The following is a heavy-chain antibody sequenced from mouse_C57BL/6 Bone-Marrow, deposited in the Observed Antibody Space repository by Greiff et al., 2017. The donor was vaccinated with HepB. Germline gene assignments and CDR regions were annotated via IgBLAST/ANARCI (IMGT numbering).Heavy chain of an antibody. CDR2: IDPETGGT. CDR3: TRHYGNFSWFAY. Sequence: VKLVESGAELVRPGASGTRSCKASGYTFTDYEMHWVRRTPVRGLEWIGAIDPETGGTASNQKFKGKAILPADKSSSTAYMDLRSLTSEDSAVYYCTRHYGNFSWFAYWGQGTLVTVSA. V-gene: IGHV1-15*01. J-gene: IGHJ3*01. CDR1: GYTFTDYE. D-gene: IGHD2-1*01.